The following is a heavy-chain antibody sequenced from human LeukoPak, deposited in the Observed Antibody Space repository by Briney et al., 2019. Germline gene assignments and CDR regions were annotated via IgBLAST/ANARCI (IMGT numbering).Heavy chain of an antibody. V-gene: IGHV4-61*02. Sequence: SETLSLTCTVSGGSISSGSYYWSWIRQPAGKGLEWIGRIYTSGSINYNPSLKSRVTISVDTSKNQFSLKLSSVTAADTAVYYCARDAWGYYYYYMDVWGKGTTVTVSS. J-gene: IGHJ6*03. CDR1: GGSISSGSYY. D-gene: IGHD3-16*01. CDR2: IYTSGSI. CDR3: ARDAWGYYYYYMDV.